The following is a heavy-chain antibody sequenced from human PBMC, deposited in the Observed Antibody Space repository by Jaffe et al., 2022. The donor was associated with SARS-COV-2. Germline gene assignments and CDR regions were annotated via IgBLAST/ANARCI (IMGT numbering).Heavy chain of an antibody. V-gene: IGHV3-30*18. CDR2: ISYDGSNK. D-gene: IGHD3-16*02. Sequence: QVQLVESGGGVVQPGRSLRLSCAASGFTFSNFGMHWVRQGPGKGLEWVAVISYDGSNKYYADSVKGRFTISRDNSKKTLYLQMNSLRADDTAVYYCAKDLMAVATDSRGLWGNYRRRDYYYYYNMDVWGQGTTVTVSS. CDR1: GFTFSNFG. J-gene: IGHJ6*02. CDR3: AKDLMAVATDSRGLWGNYRRRDYYYYYNMDV.